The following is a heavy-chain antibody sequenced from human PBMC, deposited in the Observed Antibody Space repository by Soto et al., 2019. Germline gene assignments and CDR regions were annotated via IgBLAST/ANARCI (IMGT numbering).Heavy chain of an antibody. Sequence: QEQLVQSGGSVVQPGRSLRLSCAASGFSFSTYGIHWVRQAPGKGLEWLAVTSFDGTKKYSSDSVKGRLTVSRDTSNNTVYLRMSSLRVEDTAVYYCAREAPWAVAGSSYFDYWGQGTLVTVSS. CDR3: AREAPWAVAGSSYFDY. D-gene: IGHD6-19*01. CDR2: TSFDGTKK. J-gene: IGHJ4*02. CDR1: GFSFSTYG. V-gene: IGHV3-33*01.